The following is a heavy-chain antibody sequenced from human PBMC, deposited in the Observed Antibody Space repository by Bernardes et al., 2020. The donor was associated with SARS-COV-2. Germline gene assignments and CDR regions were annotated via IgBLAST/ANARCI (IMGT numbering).Heavy chain of an antibody. J-gene: IGHJ4*02. CDR2: MNEDGSII. D-gene: IGHD2-21*01. CDR1: GFSVRAYW. V-gene: IGHV3-74*01. CDR3: ARDFGGESDY. Sequence: GGSLRLSCAASGFSVRAYWMHWVRQDPGEGPVWVPRMNEDGSIINYAESVKGRFTISRDIAGNMVYLQMSSLRAEDTAVYYCARDFGGESDYWGQGTLVTVSS.